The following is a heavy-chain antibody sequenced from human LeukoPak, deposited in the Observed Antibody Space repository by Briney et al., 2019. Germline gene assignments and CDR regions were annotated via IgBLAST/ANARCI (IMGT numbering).Heavy chain of an antibody. CDR2: FDPEDGET. CDR3: ATGLHYYDSSGYSDY. CDR1: GYTLTELS. D-gene: IGHD3-22*01. J-gene: IGHJ4*02. Sequence: ASVKVSCKVSGYTLTELSMHWVRQAPGEGLEWMGGFDPEDGETIYAQKFQGRVTMTEDTSTDTAYMELSSLRSEDTAVYYCATGLHYYDSSGYSDYWGQGTLVTVSS. V-gene: IGHV1-24*01.